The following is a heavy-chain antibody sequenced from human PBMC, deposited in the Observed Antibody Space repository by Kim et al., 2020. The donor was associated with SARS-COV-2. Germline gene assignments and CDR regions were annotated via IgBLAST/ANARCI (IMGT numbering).Heavy chain of an antibody. CDR1: GFTFSSYA. CDR2: ISYDGSNK. Sequence: GGSLRLSCAASGFTFSSYAMHWVRQAPGKGLEWVAVISYDGSNKYYADSVKGRFTISRDNSKNTLYLQMNSLRAEDTAVYYCASPSLIVGEHAFDIWGQGTMVTVSS. V-gene: IGHV3-30-3*01. CDR3: ASPSLIVGEHAFDI. J-gene: IGHJ3*02. D-gene: IGHD1-26*01.